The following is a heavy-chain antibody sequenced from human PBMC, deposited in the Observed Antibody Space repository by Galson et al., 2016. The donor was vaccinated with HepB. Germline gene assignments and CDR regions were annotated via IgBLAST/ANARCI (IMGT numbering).Heavy chain of an antibody. CDR3: ARERYCSSSSCSEYYYYGLDV. V-gene: IGHV3-21*06. CDR2: ISSSSPYM. Sequence: SLRLSCAAPGFTFRTFSMNWVRQAPGKGLEWVASISSSSPYMYYADSVKGRFTISRDNAKNSLYLQMNSLRAEDTAVYYCARERYCSSSSCSEYYYYGLDVWGQGTTVTVYS. J-gene: IGHJ6*02. CDR1: GFTFRTFS. D-gene: IGHD2-2*01.